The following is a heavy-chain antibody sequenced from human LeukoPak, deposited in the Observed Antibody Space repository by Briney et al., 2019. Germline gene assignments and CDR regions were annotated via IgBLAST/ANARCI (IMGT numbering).Heavy chain of an antibody. D-gene: IGHD3-16*01. Sequence: GRSLRLSCAASGFTFSDSWMSWARQAPGKGLEWVANMNQDGSAKGYVDSVKGRFTISRDNARNSLYLQMSSLRPEDTAVYYCATYTHWMAGDVWGQGTTVTVSS. CDR1: GFTFSDSW. CDR2: MNQDGSAK. J-gene: IGHJ6*02. V-gene: IGHV3-7*01. CDR3: ATYTHWMAGDV.